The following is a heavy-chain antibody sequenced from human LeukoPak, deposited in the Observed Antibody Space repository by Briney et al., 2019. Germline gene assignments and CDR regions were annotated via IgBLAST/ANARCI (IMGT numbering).Heavy chain of an antibody. V-gene: IGHV3-23*01. CDR2: ISGSGGST. D-gene: IGHD5-12*01. CDR1: GFTFSSYG. CDR3: AKESGYDSISVREFDY. Sequence: SGGSLRLSCAASGFTFSSYGMSWVRQAPGKGLEWVSAISGSGGSTYYADSVKGRFTISRDNSMNTLYLQMNSLRAEDTAVYYCAKESGYDSISVREFDYWGQGTLVTVSS. J-gene: IGHJ4*02.